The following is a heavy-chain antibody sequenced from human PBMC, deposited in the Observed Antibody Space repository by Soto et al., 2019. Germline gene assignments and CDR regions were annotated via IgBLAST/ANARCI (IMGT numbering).Heavy chain of an antibody. CDR3: AKDSLKDCSSTSCYGYYYYMDV. V-gene: IGHV3-30*18. CDR2: ISYDGSNK. CDR1: GFTFSSYG. Sequence: GGSLRLSCAASGFTFSSYGMHWVRQAPGKGLEWVAVISYDGSNKYYADSVKGQFTISRDNSKNTLYLQMNSLRAEDTAVYYCAKDSLKDCSSTSCYGYYYYMDVWGKGTTVTVSS. D-gene: IGHD2-2*01. J-gene: IGHJ6*03.